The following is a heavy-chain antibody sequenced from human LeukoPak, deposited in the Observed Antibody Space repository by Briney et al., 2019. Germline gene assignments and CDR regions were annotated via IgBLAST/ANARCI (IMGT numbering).Heavy chain of an antibody. J-gene: IGHJ4*02. V-gene: IGHV3-21*04. CDR2: IGTTSSYI. CDR3: AREGSGRTFNFDY. D-gene: IGHD3-10*01. Sequence: GGSLRLSCAASGFTFSSYGINWVRQAPGKGLEWVSFIGTTSSYIYYADSVKGRFTISRDNSKNTLFLQMNNLRAEDTALYYCAREGSGRTFNFDYWGQGILVTVSP. CDR1: GFTFSSYG.